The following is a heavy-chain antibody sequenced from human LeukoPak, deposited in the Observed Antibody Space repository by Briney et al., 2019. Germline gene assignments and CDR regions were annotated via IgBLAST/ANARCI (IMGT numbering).Heavy chain of an antibody. D-gene: IGHD3-3*01. Sequence: SETLSLTCSVSGGSIVSSTFYWGWIRQPPGKGLEWIGSIYYSGSTYYNPSLKSRVTISVDTSKNQFSLKLSSVTAADTAVYYCARQTLLRRFLDPWGQGTLVTVSS. CDR3: ARQTLLRRFLDP. J-gene: IGHJ4*02. CDR1: GGSIVSSTFY. V-gene: IGHV4-39*01. CDR2: IYYSGST.